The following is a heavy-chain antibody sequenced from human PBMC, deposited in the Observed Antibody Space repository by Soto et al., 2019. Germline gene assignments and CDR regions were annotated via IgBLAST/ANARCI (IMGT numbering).Heavy chain of an antibody. CDR2: IIPILGIA. J-gene: IGHJ4*02. CDR1: GGTFSSYT. V-gene: IGHV1-69*04. D-gene: IGHD3-3*01. CDR3: ARERNYDFWSGPGKGLFDY. Sequence: SVKVSCKASGGTFSSYTISWVRQAPGQGLEWMGRIIPILGIANYAQKFQGRVTITADKSTSTAYMELSSLRSEDTAVYYCARERNYDFWSGPGKGLFDYWGRGTLVTVSS.